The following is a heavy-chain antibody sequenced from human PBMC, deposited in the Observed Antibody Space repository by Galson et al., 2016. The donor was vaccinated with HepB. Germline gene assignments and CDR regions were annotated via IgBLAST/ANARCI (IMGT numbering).Heavy chain of an antibody. Sequence: TLSLTCTVSGGSITNGVYYWRWLRQHPRKGLAWIGYIYNSGNTYYNPSLESPMRLSKDTSKNQVSLKLSSVTATVTAMYYRIRGPPEGCGCSTCYLGAFHIWGRGTMVTVSS. CDR2: IYNSGNT. V-gene: IGHV4-30-4*01. D-gene: IGHD2-21*01. CDR1: GGSITNGVYY. CDR3: IRGPPEGCGCSTCYLGAFHI. J-gene: IGHJ3*02.